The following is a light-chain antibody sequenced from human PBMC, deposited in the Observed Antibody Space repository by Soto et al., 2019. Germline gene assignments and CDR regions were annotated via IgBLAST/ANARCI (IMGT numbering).Light chain of an antibody. CDR1: QIGSGNY. CDR3: QHIGYPQWT. J-gene: IGKJ1*01. V-gene: IGKV3-20*01. Sequence: LVLTQSPGTLSLSPGETAALSCRASQIGSGNYLSWYQQKPGQAPRLLIYATTTRAPGIPDRFSGSESATDFTITINRLEPEDSTVYFCQHIGYPQWTFGRVTKVDI. CDR2: ATT.